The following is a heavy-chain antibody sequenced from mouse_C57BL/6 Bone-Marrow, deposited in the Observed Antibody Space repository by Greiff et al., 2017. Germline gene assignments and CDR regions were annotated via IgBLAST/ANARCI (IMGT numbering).Heavy chain of an antibody. V-gene: IGHV5-9-1*02. J-gene: IGHJ4*01. CDR3: TREYGNHAMDY. D-gene: IGHD2-10*02. CDR1: GFTFSSSA. Sequence: EVKLMESGDGLVKPGGSLKLSCAASGFTFSSSAMSWVRQTPEKRLEWVAYISSGGDYIYYADTVKGRFTISRDNAKNTLYLQMSSLKSEDTAMYYCTREYGNHAMDYWGQGTSVTVSS. CDR2: ISSGGDYI.